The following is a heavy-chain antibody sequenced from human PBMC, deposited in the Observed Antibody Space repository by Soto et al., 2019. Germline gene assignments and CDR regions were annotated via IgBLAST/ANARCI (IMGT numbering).Heavy chain of an antibody. J-gene: IGHJ6*02. CDR2: ISYDGSNE. D-gene: IGHD3-16*01. CDR1: GFNFRSYV. V-gene: IGHV3-30*18. CDR3: AKDLGRYAPYYYYGMDV. Sequence: GGSLRLSCAASGFNFRSYVIHWVRQAPGKGLEWVAVISYDGSNEYYADSVKGRFTISRDNSKNTLYLQMNSLRAEDTAVYYCAKDLGRYAPYYYYGMDVWGQGTTVTVSS.